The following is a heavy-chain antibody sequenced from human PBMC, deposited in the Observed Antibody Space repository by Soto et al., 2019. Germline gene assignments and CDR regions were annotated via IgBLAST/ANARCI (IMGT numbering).Heavy chain of an antibody. CDR3: ARAGSVVVPAARWFDP. CDR2: INPNSGGT. D-gene: IGHD2-2*01. CDR1: GYTFTGYY. Sequence: ASVKVSCKASGYTFTGYYMHWVRQAPGQGLEWMGWINPNSGGTNYAQKFQGWVTMTRDTSISTAYMELSGLRSDDTAVYYCARAGSVVVPAARWFDPWGQGTLVTVSS. J-gene: IGHJ5*02. V-gene: IGHV1-2*04.